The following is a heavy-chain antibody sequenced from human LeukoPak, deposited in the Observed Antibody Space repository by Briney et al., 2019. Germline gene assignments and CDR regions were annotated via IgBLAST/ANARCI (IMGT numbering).Heavy chain of an antibody. D-gene: IGHD3-22*01. Sequence: ASVKVSCKASGYTFTHHGISWVRQAPGQGLEWMGWISCYNGDTIYAQNVQGRVTMTTDASTRTAYIELRNLRSDGTAMYYCARDPSNSSGYHAHFDSWGQGTLVTVSS. V-gene: IGHV1-18*01. J-gene: IGHJ4*02. CDR2: ISCYNGDT. CDR1: GYTFTHHG. CDR3: ARDPSNSSGYHAHFDS.